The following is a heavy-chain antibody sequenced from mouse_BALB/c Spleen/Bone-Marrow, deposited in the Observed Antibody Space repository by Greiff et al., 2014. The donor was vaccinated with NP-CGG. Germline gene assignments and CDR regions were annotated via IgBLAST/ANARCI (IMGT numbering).Heavy chain of an antibody. J-gene: IGHJ2*01. D-gene: IGHD4-1*01. CDR3: ARGAWANWDYFDY. V-gene: IGHV1-55*01. CDR2: IYPGSGST. CDR1: GYNFTSYW. Sequence: VQLQQSGAELVKPGTPVKLSCKASGYNFTSYWINWVKLRPGQGLEWIGDIYPGSGSTNYNEKFKSKATLTVDTSSSTAYMQLSSLASEDSALYYCARGAWANWDYFDYWGQGTTLTVSS.